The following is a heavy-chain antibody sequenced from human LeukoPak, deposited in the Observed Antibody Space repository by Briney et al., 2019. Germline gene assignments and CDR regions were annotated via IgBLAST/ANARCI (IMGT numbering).Heavy chain of an antibody. CDR1: EFTFSSHW. Sequence: GGSLRLSCAASEFTFSSHWMSWVRQAPGKGLEWVANIKQDGNEKYYVDSVKGRFTISRDNAKNSLYLQMNSLRAEDTAVYYCARVRGTYNYGSDYWGQGTLVTVSS. J-gene: IGHJ4*02. V-gene: IGHV3-7*01. CDR2: IKQDGNEK. D-gene: IGHD5-18*01. CDR3: ARVRGTYNYGSDY.